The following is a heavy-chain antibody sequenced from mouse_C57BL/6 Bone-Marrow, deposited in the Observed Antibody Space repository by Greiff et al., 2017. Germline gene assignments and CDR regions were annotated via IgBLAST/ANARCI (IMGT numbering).Heavy chain of an antibody. CDR1: GYSFTGYY. CDR3: ALGRGFAY. J-gene: IGHJ3*01. D-gene: IGHD4-1*01. V-gene: IGHV1-43*01. CDR2: INPSTGGT. Sequence: EVQLQQSGPELVKPGASVKISCKASGYSFTGYYMHWVKQSSEKSLEWIGEINPSTGGTSYNQKFKGKATLTVDKSSSTAYMQLKSLPSEDSAVYYCALGRGFAYWGQGTLVTVSA.